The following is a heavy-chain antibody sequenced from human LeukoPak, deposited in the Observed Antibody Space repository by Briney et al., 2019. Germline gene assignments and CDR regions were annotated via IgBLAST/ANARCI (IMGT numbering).Heavy chain of an antibody. J-gene: IGHJ4*02. D-gene: IGHD5-18*01. Sequence: PGGSLRLSCEVSGFTFSSYGMHWVRQAPGKGLEWVAVIWFDGSNKYYADSVKGRFTISRDNSKNLLYLQMNSLRVEDTAEYYCVRDSRIQLWPLYYFDYWGQGTVVAVSS. CDR2: IWFDGSNK. CDR3: VRDSRIQLWPLYYFDY. CDR1: GFTFSSYG. V-gene: IGHV3-33*01.